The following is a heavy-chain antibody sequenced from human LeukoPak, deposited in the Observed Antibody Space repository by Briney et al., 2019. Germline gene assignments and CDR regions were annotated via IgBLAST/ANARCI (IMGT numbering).Heavy chain of an antibody. D-gene: IGHD5-12*01. CDR2: INHSGST. J-gene: IGHJ4*02. CDR1: GRSYSGYY. CDR3: ARGSSGYGRYYFDY. Sequence: PSETLSLTCAVYGRSYSGYYWSWIRQPPGKGLERIGEINHSGSTNYNPSLKSRVTISVDTSKNQFSLKLSSVTAADTAVYYCARGSSGYGRYYFDYWGQGTLVTVSS. V-gene: IGHV4-34*01.